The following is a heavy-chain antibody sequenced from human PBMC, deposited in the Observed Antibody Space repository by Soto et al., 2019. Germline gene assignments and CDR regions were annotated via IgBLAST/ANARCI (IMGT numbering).Heavy chain of an antibody. D-gene: IGHD3-22*01. CDR2: IYHSGST. J-gene: IGHJ4*02. V-gene: IGHV4-4*02. Sequence: QVQLQESGPGLVKPSGTLSLTCAVSGGSISSSNWWSWVRQPPGKGLEWIGEIYHSGSTNYNPSLKSRATISVGKSKTQCSLKLSSVTDADTAVYYCARDSPLYYYDSSGYPTVWGQGTLVTVSS. CDR1: GGSISSSNW. CDR3: ARDSPLYYYDSSGYPTV.